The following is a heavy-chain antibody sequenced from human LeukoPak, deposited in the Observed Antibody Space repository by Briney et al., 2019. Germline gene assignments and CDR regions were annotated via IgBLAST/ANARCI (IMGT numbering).Heavy chain of an antibody. CDR2: ISSDGGST. J-gene: IGHJ4*02. V-gene: IGHV3-64*01. CDR3: RRGGAAPAVDY. D-gene: IGHD6-25*01. CDR1: GFTFSNYS. Sequence: PGGSLRLSCAASGFTFSNYSMHWVRQAPGKGLEYVSAISSDGGSTYYANSVKGRFTISRDNSKNTLYLQMGSLRAEDMAVYFCRRGGAAPAVDYWGRGTLVTVSS.